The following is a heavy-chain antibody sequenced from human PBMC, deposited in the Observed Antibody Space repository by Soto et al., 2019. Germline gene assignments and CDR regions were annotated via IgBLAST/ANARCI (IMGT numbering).Heavy chain of an antibody. J-gene: IGHJ4*02. D-gene: IGHD1-26*01. CDR3: ARVRPPTRKCELLQELDY. Sequence: EVQLVESGGGLVQPGGSLRLSCAASGFTFSSYSMNWVRQAPGKGLEWVSYISSSSSTIYYADSVKGRFTITRDNAKNSLYLQMNSLRDADTAVYYCARVRPPTRKCELLQELDYWGQGTLVTVSS. CDR2: ISSSSSTI. CDR1: GFTFSSYS. V-gene: IGHV3-48*02.